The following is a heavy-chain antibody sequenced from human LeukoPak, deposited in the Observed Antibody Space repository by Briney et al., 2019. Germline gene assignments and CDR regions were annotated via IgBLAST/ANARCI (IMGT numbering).Heavy chain of an antibody. J-gene: IGHJ4*02. CDR2: IYSGGNT. CDR3: AREWVVGALDY. Sequence: PGGSLRLSCAVSGFTVSSNSMSWVRQAPGRGLEWVSDIYSGGNTYYADSVEGRFTISRDNSKNTLYLQMNSLRAEDTAVYYCAREWVVGALDYWGQGTLLTVSS. D-gene: IGHD1-26*01. V-gene: IGHV3-66*01. CDR1: GFTVSSNS.